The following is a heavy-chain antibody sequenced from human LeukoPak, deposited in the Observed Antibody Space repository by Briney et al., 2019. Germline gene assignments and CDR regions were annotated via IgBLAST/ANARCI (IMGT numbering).Heavy chain of an antibody. D-gene: IGHD2-8*01. CDR1: GFTFSSYW. V-gene: IGHV3-7*01. CDR3: ARDLWSRVYMAFGY. CDR2: IKQDGSEK. J-gene: IGHJ4*02. Sequence: GGSLRLSCAASGFTFSSYWMSWVRQAPGKGLEWVANIKQDGSEKYYVDSVKGRFTISRDNAKNSLYLQMNSLRAEDTAVYYCARDLWSRVYMAFGYWGQGTLVTVSS.